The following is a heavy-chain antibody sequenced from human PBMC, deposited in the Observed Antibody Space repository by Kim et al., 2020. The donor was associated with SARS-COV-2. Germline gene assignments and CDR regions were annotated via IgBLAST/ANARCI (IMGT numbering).Heavy chain of an antibody. V-gene: IGHV4-31*03. CDR3: ASSGSGGYVDYSNYYYYGMDV. Sequence: SETLSLTCTVSGGSISSGGYYWSWIRQHPGKGLEWIGYIYYSGSTYYNPSLKSRVTISVDTSKNQFSLKLSSVTAADTAVYYCASSGSGGYVDYSNYYYYGMDVWGQGTTVTVSS. J-gene: IGHJ6*02. D-gene: IGHD3-9*01. CDR1: GGSISSGGYY. CDR2: IYYSGST.